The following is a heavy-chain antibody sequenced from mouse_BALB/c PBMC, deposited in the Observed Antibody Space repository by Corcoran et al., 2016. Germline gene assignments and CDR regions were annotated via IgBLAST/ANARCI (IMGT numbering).Heavy chain of an antibody. CDR3: ARGSFYDPFDY. D-gene: IGHD2-3*01. CDR2: INPYNDGT. V-gene: IGHV1S136*01. Sequence: EVQLQQSGRELVKPGASVKMSCKASGYPFNSYVMHWVKQKPGQGLEWIGYINPYNDGTKYNEKFKGKATLTSDKSSSTAYMELSSLTSEDSAVYYCARGSFYDPFDYWGQGTTLTVSS. J-gene: IGHJ2*01. CDR1: GYPFNSYV.